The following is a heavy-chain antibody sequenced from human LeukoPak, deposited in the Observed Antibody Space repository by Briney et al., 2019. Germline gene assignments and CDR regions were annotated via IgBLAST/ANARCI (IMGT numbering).Heavy chain of an antibody. CDR3: ARDRTTDAFDI. CDR2: INHSGST. D-gene: IGHD4-11*01. V-gene: IGHV4-34*01. Sequence: SETLSLTCAVYGGSFSGYYWRWIRQAPGKGLEWIGEINHSGSTNYNPSLKSRVTISVDTSKNQFSLKLSSVTAADTAVYYCARDRTTDAFDIWGQGTMVTVSS. CDR1: GGSFSGYY. J-gene: IGHJ3*02.